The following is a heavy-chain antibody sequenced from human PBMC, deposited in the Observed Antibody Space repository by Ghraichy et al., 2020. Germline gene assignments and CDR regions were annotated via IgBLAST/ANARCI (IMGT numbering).Heavy chain of an antibody. CDR1: GVPFSSFW. Sequence: GALRLSCAASGVPFSSFWMSWVRQAPGKGLEWVANIKEDGSDKYYVDSVKGRFTISRDNARNSLYLQMNSLRAEDTAVYYCARASGGPWGQGTLVTVSS. CDR3: ARASGGP. CDR2: IKEDGSDK. V-gene: IGHV3-7*03. D-gene: IGHD3-16*01. J-gene: IGHJ4*02.